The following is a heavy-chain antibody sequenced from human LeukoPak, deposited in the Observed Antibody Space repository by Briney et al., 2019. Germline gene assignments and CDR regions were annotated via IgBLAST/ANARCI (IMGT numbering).Heavy chain of an antibody. CDR3: AKGAGYSGHDLSSYFDY. CDR1: EFTFSSDA. CDR2: ISGSAGGT. Sequence: GGSLRLSCAASEFTFSSDAMSWVRQAPGKGLEWVSAISGSAGGTYYADSVKGRFTISRDNSKNTLYLLMHSLRAEDTAVYYCAKGAGYSGHDLSSYFDYWGQGILVTASS. V-gene: IGHV3-23*01. J-gene: IGHJ4*02. D-gene: IGHD5-12*01.